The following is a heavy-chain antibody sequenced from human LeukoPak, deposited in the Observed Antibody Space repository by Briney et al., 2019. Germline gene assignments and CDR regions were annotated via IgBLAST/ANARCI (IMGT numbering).Heavy chain of an antibody. CDR1: GFTFSSSA. D-gene: IGHD5-24*01. J-gene: IGHJ3*02. CDR3: AKERNGYNWDDAFDI. Sequence: GGSLRLSCSASGFTFSSSAMYWVRQAPGKGLEYVSAFSSDGSSTFYADSVKGRFTISRDNSKNTLYLQMNSLRAEDTAVYYCAKERNGYNWDDAFDIWGQGTMVTVSS. V-gene: IGHV3-64*04. CDR2: FSSDGSST.